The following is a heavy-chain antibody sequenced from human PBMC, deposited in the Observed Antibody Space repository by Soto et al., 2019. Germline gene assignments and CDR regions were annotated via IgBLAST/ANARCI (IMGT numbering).Heavy chain of an antibody. CDR3: ARGVGVDTVMVDY. D-gene: IGHD5-18*01. J-gene: IGHJ4*02. Sequence: GGSLRLSCAASGFTFSSYSMNWVRQAPGKGLEWVSSISSSSSYIYYADSVKGRFTISRDNAKNSLYLQMNSLRAEDTAVYYCARGVGVDTVMVDYWGQGTLVTVSS. V-gene: IGHV3-21*01. CDR1: GFTFSSYS. CDR2: ISSSSSYI.